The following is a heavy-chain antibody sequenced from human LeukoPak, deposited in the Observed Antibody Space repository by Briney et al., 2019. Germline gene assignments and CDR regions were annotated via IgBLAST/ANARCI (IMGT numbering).Heavy chain of an antibody. CDR3: ARDRLAWELDYYYMDV. CDR1: GFTFSDYY. V-gene: IGHV3-11*04. J-gene: IGHJ6*03. CDR2: ISSSGSTI. D-gene: IGHD1-26*01. Sequence: PGGSLRLSCAASGFTFSDYYMSWIRQAPGQGLEWVSYISSSGSTIYYADSVKGRFTISRDNAKNSLYLQMNSLRAEDTAVYYCARDRLAWELDYYYMDVWGKGTTVTVSS.